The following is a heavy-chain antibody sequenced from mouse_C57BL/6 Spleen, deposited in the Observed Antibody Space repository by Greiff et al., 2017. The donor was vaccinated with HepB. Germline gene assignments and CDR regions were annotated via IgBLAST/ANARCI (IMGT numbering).Heavy chain of an antibody. J-gene: IGHJ2*01. CDR3: ARGLGLFDY. V-gene: IGHV5-17*01. CDR1: GFTFSDYG. Sequence: EVKLVESGGGLVKPGGSLKLSCAASGFTFSDYGMHWVRQAPEKGLEWVAYISSGSSTIYYADKVKGRFTISRDNAKNTLFLQMTSLRSEDTAMYYCARGLGLFDYWGQGTTLTVSS. D-gene: IGHD4-1*01. CDR2: ISSGSSTI.